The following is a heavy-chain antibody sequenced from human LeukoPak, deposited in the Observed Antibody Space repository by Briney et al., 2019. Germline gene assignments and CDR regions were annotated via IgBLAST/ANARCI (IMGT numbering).Heavy chain of an antibody. V-gene: IGHV3-23*01. CDR3: AKGREYSSGFDY. Sequence: GGSLRLSCAASGLTFSSYAMSWVRQAPGKGLEWVSAISGSGGSTYYADSVKGRFTISRDNSKNTLYLQMNSLRAEDTAVYYCAKGREYSSGFDYWGQGTLVTVSS. CDR1: GLTFSSYA. CDR2: ISGSGGST. D-gene: IGHD6-19*01. J-gene: IGHJ4*02.